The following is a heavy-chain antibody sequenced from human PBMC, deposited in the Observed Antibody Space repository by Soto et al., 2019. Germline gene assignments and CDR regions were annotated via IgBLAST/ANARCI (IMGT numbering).Heavy chain of an antibody. CDR1: GGTFSRHA. J-gene: IGHJ4*02. D-gene: IGHD3-22*01. CDR2: IIPMFGTA. Sequence: QVQLVPSGAEVRKPGSSVKVSCKASGGTFSRHAISWVRQAPGQGLEWMGGIIPMFGTANHAQKFQGRVTIIADESTSTAYMELSSLRSEDTAIYYCARGWGYDSSDYYYAYWGQGTVVIVSS. CDR3: ARGWGYDSSDYYYAY. V-gene: IGHV1-69*01.